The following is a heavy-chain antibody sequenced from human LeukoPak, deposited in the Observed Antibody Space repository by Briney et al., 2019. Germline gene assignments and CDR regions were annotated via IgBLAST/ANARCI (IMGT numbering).Heavy chain of an antibody. J-gene: IGHJ3*01. Sequence: PGGSLRLSCAASGFTFSNYWMYWVRQAPGKGLVRVSRIKPDGSSTSYADSVKGRFTISRDNAKNTLYLQMNSLRAEDTAVYYCATLVTFGAFDVWGQGTVVTVSS. V-gene: IGHV3-74*01. CDR2: IKPDGSST. CDR3: ATLVTFGAFDV. CDR1: GFTFSNYW. D-gene: IGHD4-11*01.